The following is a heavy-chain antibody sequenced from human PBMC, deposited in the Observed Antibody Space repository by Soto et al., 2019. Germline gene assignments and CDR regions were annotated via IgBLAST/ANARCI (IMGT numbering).Heavy chain of an antibody. CDR2: IYYSGST. V-gene: IGHV4-59*01. J-gene: IGHJ3*02. CDR3: ARVIYRYGAFDI. CDR1: GGSISSYY. Sequence: SETLSLTCTVSGGSISSYYWSWIRQPPGKGLEWIGYIYYSGSTNYNPSLKSRVTISVDTSKNQFSLKLSSVTAADTAVYYCARVIYRYGAFDIWGQGTMVTVSS. D-gene: IGHD3-16*02.